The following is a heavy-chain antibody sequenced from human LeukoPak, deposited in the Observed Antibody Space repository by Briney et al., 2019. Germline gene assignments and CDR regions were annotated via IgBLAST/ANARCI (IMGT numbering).Heavy chain of an antibody. D-gene: IGHD6-6*01. J-gene: IGHJ4*02. V-gene: IGHV3-21*01. CDR1: GFTFRSYS. CDR3: ARERMAARLFDF. Sequence: GGSLRLSCAASGFTFRSYSMHWVRQAPGKGLEWVSSISGSSDYIYFADSVRGRFTISRDNAKNSLYLQMNSLRAEDTAVYYFARERMAARLFDFWGQGTLVTVSS. CDR2: ISGSSDYI.